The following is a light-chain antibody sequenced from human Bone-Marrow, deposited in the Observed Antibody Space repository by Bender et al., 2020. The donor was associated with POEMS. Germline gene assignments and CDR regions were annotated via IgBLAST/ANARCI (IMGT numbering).Light chain of an antibody. Sequence: QSALTQPASVSGSPGQSITISCTGTSSDVGNFNLVSCYQHHPGKAPKLMIYEVTKRTSGVSNRFSGSKSDNTASLRISGLEAEEEADYYCSSYTSRSTYVFGSGTKVTVL. CDR2: EVT. CDR3: SSYTSRSTYV. J-gene: IGLJ1*01. V-gene: IGLV2-14*02. CDR1: SSDVGNFNL.